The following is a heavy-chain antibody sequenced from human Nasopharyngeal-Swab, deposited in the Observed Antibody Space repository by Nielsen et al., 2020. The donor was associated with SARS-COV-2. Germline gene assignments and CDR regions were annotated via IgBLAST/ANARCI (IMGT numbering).Heavy chain of an antibody. J-gene: IGHJ4*02. CDR1: GVIFSKYW. V-gene: IGHV3-74*01. Sequence: GESLKISCVASGVIFSKYWMHWVRQAPGKGLVWVSRVNQDGSRTDYADSVRGRFTISRDNSRNTLYLQMNSLTAEDTATYYCARDMIVGPPDYFDHWGQGTLLTVSS. CDR2: VNQDGSRT. D-gene: IGHD3/OR15-3a*01. CDR3: ARDMIVGPPDYFDH.